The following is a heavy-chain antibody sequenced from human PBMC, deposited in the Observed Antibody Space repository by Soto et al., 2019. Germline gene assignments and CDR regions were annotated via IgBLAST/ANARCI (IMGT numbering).Heavy chain of an antibody. CDR1: GGTFSSYA. Sequence: ASVKVSCKASGGTFSSYAISWVRQAPGQGLEWMGGIIPIFGTANYAQKFQGRVTITADESTSTAYMELSSLRSEDTAVYYCARTGIAEADHWFDPWGQGTLVTVSS. V-gene: IGHV1-69*13. J-gene: IGHJ5*02. D-gene: IGHD6-13*01. CDR2: IIPIFGTA. CDR3: ARTGIAEADHWFDP.